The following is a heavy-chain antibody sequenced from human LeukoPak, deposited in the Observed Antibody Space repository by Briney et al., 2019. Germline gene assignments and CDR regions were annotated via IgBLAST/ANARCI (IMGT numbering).Heavy chain of an antibody. V-gene: IGHV1-18*01. CDR3: ATNRILGGMDV. D-gene: IGHD1-14*01. CDR1: GYTFTSYG. CDR2: ISAYNGNT. J-gene: IGHJ6*02. Sequence: GASVKVSCKASGYTFTSYGISWVRQAPGQGLEWMGWISAYNGNTNYAQKLQGRVTMTRNTSISTAYMELSSLRSEDTAVYYCATNRILGGMDVWGQGTTVTVSS.